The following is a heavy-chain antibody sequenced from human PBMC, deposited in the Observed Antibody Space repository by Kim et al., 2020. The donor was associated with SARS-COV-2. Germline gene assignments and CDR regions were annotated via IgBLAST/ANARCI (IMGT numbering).Heavy chain of an antibody. CDR1: GGSFSGYY. J-gene: IGHJ4*02. Sequence: SETLSLTCVVYGGSFSGYYWSWIRQPPGKGLEWIGEINHSGSTNYNPSLKSRVTISVDTSKNQFSLKLSSVTAADTAVYYCARGGRSTSPFDYWGQGTLVTVSS. V-gene: IGHV4-34*01. CDR3: ARGGRSTSPFDY. D-gene: IGHD2-2*01. CDR2: INHSGST.